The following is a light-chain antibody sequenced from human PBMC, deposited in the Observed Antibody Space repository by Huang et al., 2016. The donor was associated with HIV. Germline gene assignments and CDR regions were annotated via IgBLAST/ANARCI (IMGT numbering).Light chain of an antibody. Sequence: EIVLTQSPGTLSLSPGERATLSCRDSQSVSSSYLAWYQQKQGQAPRLLIDGASSRATRIPDRFSGSGSGTDFTLTISRLEPEDFAVYYCQQYGSSPRTFGQGTKLEIK. CDR3: QQYGSSPRT. CDR1: QSVSSSY. J-gene: IGKJ2*01. V-gene: IGKV3-20*01. CDR2: GAS.